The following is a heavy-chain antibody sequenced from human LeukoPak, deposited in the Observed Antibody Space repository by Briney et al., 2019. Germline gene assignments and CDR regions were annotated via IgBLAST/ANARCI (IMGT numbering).Heavy chain of an antibody. CDR2: IYPGDSDT. CDR3: ARLVFLVQWERRLIDY. Sequence: GESLKFSSKGSGYSFTCYLIGWVRPLAGEVVELVGIIYPGDSDTRYNPSLQSHITISANKSIRTAYQQCRSLKDSTTATYYCARLVFLVQWERRLIDYWGQGTLVTVSS. V-gene: IGHV5-51*01. D-gene: IGHD1-26*01. CDR1: GYSFTCYL. J-gene: IGHJ4*02.